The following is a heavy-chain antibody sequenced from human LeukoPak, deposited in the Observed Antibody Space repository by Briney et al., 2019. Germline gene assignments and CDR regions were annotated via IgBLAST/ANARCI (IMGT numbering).Heavy chain of an antibody. CDR2: IYPGDSDT. V-gene: IGHV5-51*01. Sequence: GESLKISCKGSGYSFTSYWIGWVRQMPGKGLERMGIIYPGDSDTRYSPSFQGQVTISADKSISTAYLQWSSLRASDTAIYYCARRAGSCSGGSCEYFEYWGQGTLVTVSS. D-gene: IGHD2-15*01. J-gene: IGHJ4*02. CDR3: ARRAGSCSGGSCEYFEY. CDR1: GYSFTSYW.